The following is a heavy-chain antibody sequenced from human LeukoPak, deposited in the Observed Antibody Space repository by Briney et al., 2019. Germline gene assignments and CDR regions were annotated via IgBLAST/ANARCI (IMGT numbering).Heavy chain of an antibody. CDR3: ARGPPFDP. Sequence: GGSLRLSCAASGFTFNTYAMSWVRQAPGKGLDWVSTMYTGGGTDYADSVKGRFTISRDSSENTVYLQMNSLRDEDTAVYYCARGPPFDPWGQGTLVTVSS. J-gene: IGHJ5*02. CDR2: MYTGGGT. CDR1: GFTFNTYA. V-gene: IGHV3-66*01.